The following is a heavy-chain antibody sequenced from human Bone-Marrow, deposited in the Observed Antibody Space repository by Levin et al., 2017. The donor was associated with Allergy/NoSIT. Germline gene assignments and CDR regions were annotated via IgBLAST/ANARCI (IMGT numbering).Heavy chain of an antibody. CDR3: ARGWFGELLSP. D-gene: IGHD3-10*01. Sequence: ETLSLTCAASGFTVSSNYMSWVRQAPGKGPEWVSVIYSGGSTYYADSVKGRFTISRDNSKNTRYLQMNSLRAEDTSVYYCARGWFGELLSPWGQGTLVTVSS. CDR1: GFTVSSNY. J-gene: IGHJ5*02. V-gene: IGHV3-53*01. CDR2: IYSGGST.